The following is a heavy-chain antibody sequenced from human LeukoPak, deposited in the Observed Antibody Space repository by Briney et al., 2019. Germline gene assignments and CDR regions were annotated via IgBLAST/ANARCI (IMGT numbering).Heavy chain of an antibody. J-gene: IGHJ4*02. Sequence: GGSLRLSCAASGFILRSHAMHWVRQAPGKGLEYVSRISDNGGSTYYADSVKGRFTISRDNSKNTLYLQMSSLRAVDTAVYYCVKDNEAGGSPFDRWGQGTLVTVSS. D-gene: IGHD1-1*01. CDR1: GFILRSHA. V-gene: IGHV3-64D*06. CDR3: VKDNEAGGSPFDR. CDR2: ISDNGGST.